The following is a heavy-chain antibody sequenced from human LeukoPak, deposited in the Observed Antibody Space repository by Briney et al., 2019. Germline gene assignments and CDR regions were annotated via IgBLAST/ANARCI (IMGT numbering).Heavy chain of an antibody. Sequence: PGGSLRLSCAASGFTFSSYAMSWVRQAPGKGLEWVSGISGSGGSTYYADSVKGRFTISRDNSKNTLYLQMNSLRAEDTAVYYCAKDRRYDSSGYSPYYFDHWGQGTLVTVSS. CDR1: GFTFSSYA. D-gene: IGHD3-22*01. J-gene: IGHJ4*02. CDR2: ISGSGGST. V-gene: IGHV3-23*01. CDR3: AKDRRYDSSGYSPYYFDH.